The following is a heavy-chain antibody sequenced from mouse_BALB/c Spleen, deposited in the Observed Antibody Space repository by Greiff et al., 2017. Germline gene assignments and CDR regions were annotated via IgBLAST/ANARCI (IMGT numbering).Heavy chain of an antibody. CDR3: ARGSWPEYFDY. CDR2: ISSGGGST. Sequence: EVKLVESGGGLVKPGGSLKLSCAASGFAFPSYDMSWVRQTPEKRLEWVADISSGGGSTYYPDSVKGRFIISRDNDKNTLYLQMSSLKSEDTAMYYCARGSWPEYFDYWGQGTTLTVSS. J-gene: IGHJ2*01. V-gene: IGHV5-12-1*01. CDR1: GFAFPSYD.